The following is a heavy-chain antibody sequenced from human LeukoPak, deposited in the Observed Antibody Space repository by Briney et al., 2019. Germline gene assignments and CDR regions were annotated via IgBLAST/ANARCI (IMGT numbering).Heavy chain of an antibody. Sequence: PSETLSLTCTVSGASISTINRFWDWIRQPPGKGLEWIGTIHYTGSTYYSPSLKSRVALSVDTSKNQFSLKLRSVTAADTAVYYCSRPLEIETYFDYLGQGTLVSVAS. CDR3: SRPLEIETYFDY. CDR1: GASISTINRF. D-gene: IGHD1-1*01. J-gene: IGHJ4*02. V-gene: IGHV4-39*01. CDR2: IHYTGST.